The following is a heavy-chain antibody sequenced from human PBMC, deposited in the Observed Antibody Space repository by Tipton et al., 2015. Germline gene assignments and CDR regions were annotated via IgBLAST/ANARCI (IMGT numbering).Heavy chain of an antibody. Sequence: QSGAEVKKPGASVKVSCKASGYTFTGYYIHWVRRAPGQGLEWMGWINPHRGGTNYAQKFQGWVTMTRDTSISTAYMELSSLKSDDTAVYYCARDLRGHSSSWEHWFDPWGQGTLVTVSS. D-gene: IGHD6-13*01. CDR2: INPHRGGT. CDR3: ARDLRGHSSSWEHWFDP. V-gene: IGHV1-2*04. J-gene: IGHJ5*02. CDR1: GYTFTGYY.